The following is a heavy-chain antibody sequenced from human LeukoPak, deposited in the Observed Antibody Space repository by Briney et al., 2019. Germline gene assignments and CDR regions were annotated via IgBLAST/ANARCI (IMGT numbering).Heavy chain of an antibody. CDR3: ARAPIYCSGGSCYNPFDY. J-gene: IGHJ4*02. CDR1: GFTFSSYS. Sequence: GGSLRLSCAASGFTFSSYSMSWVRQAPGKGLEWVSSISSSSSYIYYADSVKGRFTISRDNAKNSLYLQMNSLRAEDTAVYYCARAPIYCSGGSCYNPFDYWGQGTLVTVSS. D-gene: IGHD2-15*01. V-gene: IGHV3-21*01. CDR2: ISSSSSYI.